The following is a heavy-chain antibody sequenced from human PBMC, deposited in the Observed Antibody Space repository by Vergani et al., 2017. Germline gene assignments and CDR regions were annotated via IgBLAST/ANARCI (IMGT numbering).Heavy chain of an antibody. CDR2: IRYDGSNT. V-gene: IGHV3-30*02. D-gene: IGHD3-9*01. J-gene: IGHJ4*02. Sequence: QVQLVESGGGVVQPGGSLRLSCGASGFTFSNYGMHWVRQAPGKGLEWVTFIRYDGSNTYYADSVKGRFTISRDNSKNTLFLQMNSLRPEDTAVYYCARDTLTGSRYFDYWGQGTLVTVSS. CDR3: ARDTLTGSRYFDY. CDR1: GFTFSNYG.